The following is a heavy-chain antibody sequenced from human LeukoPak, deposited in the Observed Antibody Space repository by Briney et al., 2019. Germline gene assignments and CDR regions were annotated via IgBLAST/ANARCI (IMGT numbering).Heavy chain of an antibody. D-gene: IGHD3-3*01. CDR1: GFSFSSYA. CDR2: ISGSGGTT. V-gene: IGHV3-23*01. Sequence: GGSLRLSCEASGFSFSSYATSWVRQAPGKGLEWVSGISGSGGTTYYAGSVKGRFTISRDISNNTLYLQMSSLRAGDTAVYYCARDLYADFWSGSVDYWGRGTLVTVSS. CDR3: ARDLYADFWSGSVDY. J-gene: IGHJ4*02.